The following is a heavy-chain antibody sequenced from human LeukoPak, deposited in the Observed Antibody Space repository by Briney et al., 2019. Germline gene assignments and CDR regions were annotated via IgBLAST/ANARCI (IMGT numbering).Heavy chain of an antibody. V-gene: IGHV4-4*07. Sequence: SETLSLTCTVSGASISNYYWGWIRQPAGKGLEWIGRIYGSGNINYNPSLKSRVTMSLDTSKNQFSLKMNFVTAADTAVYYCARADYGDRSDAFDIWGQGTMVTVSS. J-gene: IGHJ3*02. CDR1: GASISNYY. D-gene: IGHD4/OR15-4a*01. CDR2: IYGSGNI. CDR3: ARADYGDRSDAFDI.